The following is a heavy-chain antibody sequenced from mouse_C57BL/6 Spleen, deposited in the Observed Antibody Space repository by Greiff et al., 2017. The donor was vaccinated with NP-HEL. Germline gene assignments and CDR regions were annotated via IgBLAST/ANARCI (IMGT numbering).Heavy chain of an antibody. Sequence: QVQLQQPGAELVKPGASVKLSCKASGYTFTSYWMHWVKQRPGRGLEWIGRIDPNSGGTKYNEKFKSKATLTVDKPSSTAYMQLSSLTSEDSVVYYCARGGYDGYYGGAMDYWGQGTSVTVSS. D-gene: IGHD2-3*01. CDR3: ARGGYDGYYGGAMDY. CDR1: GYTFTSYW. CDR2: IDPNSGGT. V-gene: IGHV1-72*01. J-gene: IGHJ4*01.